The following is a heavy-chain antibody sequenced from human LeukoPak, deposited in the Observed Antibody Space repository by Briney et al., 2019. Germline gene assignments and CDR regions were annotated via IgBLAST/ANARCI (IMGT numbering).Heavy chain of an antibody. D-gene: IGHD6-13*01. V-gene: IGHV3-30*18. CDR3: AKDGLYSSSWYDYYFDY. J-gene: IGHJ4*02. CDR1: GFTFSSYG. CDR2: ISYDGSNK. Sequence: GGSLRLSCAASGFTFSSYGMHWVRQAPGKGLEWVAVISYDGSNKYYADSVKGRFTISRDNSKNTLYLQMNSLRAEDTAVYYCAKDGLYSSSWYDYYFDYWGQGTLVTVSS.